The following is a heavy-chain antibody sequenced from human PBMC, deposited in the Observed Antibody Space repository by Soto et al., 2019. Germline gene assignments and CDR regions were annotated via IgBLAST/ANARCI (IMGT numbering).Heavy chain of an antibody. Sequence: ASVKVSSNASGYTFTSYGISWVRQAPGQGLEWMGWISAYNGNTNYAQKLQGRVTMTTDTSTSTAYMELRSLRSDDTAVYYCARDIVVVVAAEYNWFDPWGQGTLVPVSS. V-gene: IGHV1-18*01. CDR3: ARDIVVVVAAEYNWFDP. CDR2: ISAYNGNT. J-gene: IGHJ5*02. CDR1: GYTFTSYG. D-gene: IGHD2-15*01.